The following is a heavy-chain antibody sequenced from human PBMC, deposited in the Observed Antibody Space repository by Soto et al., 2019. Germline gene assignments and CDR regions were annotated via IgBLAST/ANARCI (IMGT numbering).Heavy chain of an antibody. CDR3: ARESVYESSFCSVYYPTYYDSIAV. CDR1: GYTFTSYD. D-gene: IGHD3-3*01. CDR2: MNPNSGNT. Sequence: ASVKVSCKASGYTFTSYDINWVRQATGQGLEWMGWMNPNSGNTGYAQKFQGRVTMTRNTSISTAYMELSSLRSEDTAVYYCARESVYESSFCSVYYPTYYDSIAVSGQGTTVTVSS. V-gene: IGHV1-8*01. J-gene: IGHJ6*02.